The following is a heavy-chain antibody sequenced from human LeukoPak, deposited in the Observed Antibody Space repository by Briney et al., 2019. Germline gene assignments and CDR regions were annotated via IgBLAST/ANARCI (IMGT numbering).Heavy chain of an antibody. J-gene: IGHJ4*02. V-gene: IGHV3-23*01. CDR2: ISGSGGST. CDR3: ALGGYSYGYDVDY. Sequence: GGSLRLSCAASGFTFSSYAMSWVRQAPGKGLDWVSAISGSGGSTYYADSAKGRFTISRDNSKNTLYLQMNSLRAEDTAVYYCALGGYSYGYDVDYWGQGTLVTVSS. D-gene: IGHD5-18*01. CDR1: GFTFSSYA.